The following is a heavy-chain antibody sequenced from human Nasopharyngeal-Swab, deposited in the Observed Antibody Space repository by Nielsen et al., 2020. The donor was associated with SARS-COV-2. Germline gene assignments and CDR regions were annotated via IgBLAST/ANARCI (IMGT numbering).Heavy chain of an antibody. CDR1: GFTFSSYW. CDR2: IKQDGSEK. D-gene: IGHD2-2*03. J-gene: IGHJ4*02. V-gene: IGHV3-7*01. CDR3: ARVEGGYCSSTSCFSYYFDY. Sequence: GESLKISCAASGFTFSSYWMSWVRQAPGKGPEWVANIKQDGSEKYYVDSVKGRFTISRDNAKNSLYLQMNSLRAEDTAVYYCARVEGGYCSSTSCFSYYFDYWGQGTLVTVSS.